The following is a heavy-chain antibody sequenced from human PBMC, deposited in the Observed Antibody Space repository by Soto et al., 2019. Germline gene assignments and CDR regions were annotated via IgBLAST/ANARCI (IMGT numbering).Heavy chain of an antibody. CDR1: GGSFSGYY. CDR2: INHSGST. CDR3: ASRVDRRLRRYGMDV. Sequence: QVQLQQWGAGLLKPSETLSLTCAVYGGSFSGYYWSRIRQPPGKGLEWIGEINHSGSTNYNPSLMSRVTISVDTSKNQFSQKLSSVTAADTAVYYCASRVDRRLRRYGMDVWGQGTTVTVSS. J-gene: IGHJ6*02. V-gene: IGHV4-34*01.